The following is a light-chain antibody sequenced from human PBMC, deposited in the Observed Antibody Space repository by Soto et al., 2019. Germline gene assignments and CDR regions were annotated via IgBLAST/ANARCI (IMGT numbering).Light chain of an antibody. CDR3: QQYESWPYT. V-gene: IGKV3-15*01. J-gene: IGKJ2*01. Sequence: EIVMTQSPVTLSVSPGERATLSCRASQSVRSNLAWYQQKRGRAPRLLIYGASTRATGIRARFSVSGSGTEFTLTISSLQSEDFAVYYCQQYESWPYTFGQGTKLENK. CDR1: QSVRSN. CDR2: GAS.